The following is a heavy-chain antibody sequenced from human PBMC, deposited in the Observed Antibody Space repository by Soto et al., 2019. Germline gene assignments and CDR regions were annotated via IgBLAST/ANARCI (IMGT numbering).Heavy chain of an antibody. CDR1: GFTFSDYY. J-gene: IGHJ6*03. CDR3: ARDKEWAAAREPYYYYYMDV. CDR2: ISSSGSTI. V-gene: IGHV3-11*01. Sequence: PGGSLRLSCAASGFTFSDYYMSWIRQAPGKGLERFSYISSSGSTIYYADSVKGRFTISRDNAKNSLYLQMNSLRAEDTAVYYCARDKEWAAAREPYYYYYMDVWGKGTTVTVSS. D-gene: IGHD6-6*01.